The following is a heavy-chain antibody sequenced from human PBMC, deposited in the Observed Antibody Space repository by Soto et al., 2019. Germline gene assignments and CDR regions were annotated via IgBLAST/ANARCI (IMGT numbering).Heavy chain of an antibody. CDR3: AKVRYSYGLPESYFDY. CDR2: ISGSGGST. J-gene: IGHJ4*02. CDR1: GFTFSSYA. V-gene: IGHV3-23*01. Sequence: EVQLLESGGDLVQPGGSLRLSCAASGFTFSSYAMSWVRQAPGKGLEWVSAISGSGGSTYYADSVKGRFTISRDNSKNTLYLQMNSLRAEDTAVYYCAKVRYSYGLPESYFDYWGQGTLVTVSS. D-gene: IGHD5-18*01.